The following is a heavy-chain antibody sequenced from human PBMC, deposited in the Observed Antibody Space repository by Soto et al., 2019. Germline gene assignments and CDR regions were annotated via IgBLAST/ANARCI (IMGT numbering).Heavy chain of an antibody. V-gene: IGHV3-30*03. J-gene: IGHJ4*02. CDR2: ISYDGSNK. CDR3: VGGQYYFDY. CDR1: GFPFTTYG. D-gene: IGHD3-10*01. Sequence: QVQLVESGGGVVQPGRSLSLSCAASGFPFTTYGMHCVREGPGKGLEWVAVISYDGSNKYYADSVKGRFTISRDNSKNTLYLQMNSLRPEDTALYYCVGGQYYFDYRGQGTLVTVSS.